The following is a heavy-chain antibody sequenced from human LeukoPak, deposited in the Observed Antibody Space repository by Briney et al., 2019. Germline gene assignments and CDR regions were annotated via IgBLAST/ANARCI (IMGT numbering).Heavy chain of an antibody. CDR1: GFTFSSYA. J-gene: IGHJ4*02. CDR3: AKPPYGGIYYFDY. CDR2: ISGSGGST. D-gene: IGHD2-15*01. Sequence: RPGGSLRLSCAASGFTFSSYAMSWVRQAPGKGLEWVSAISGSGGSTYYADSVKGRFTISRDNSKNTLQLQMNSLRAEDTAVYYCAKPPYGGIYYFDYWGQGTLVTVSS. V-gene: IGHV3-23*01.